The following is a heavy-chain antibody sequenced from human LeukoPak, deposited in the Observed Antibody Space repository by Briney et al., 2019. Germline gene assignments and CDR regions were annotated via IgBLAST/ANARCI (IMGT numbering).Heavy chain of an antibody. D-gene: IGHD2-2*01. CDR3: ARCPGLDCSSTSCYLPHDNYYYYGMDV. V-gene: IGHV3-9*01. Sequence: GGSLRLSCAASGFTFDDYAMHWVRQAPGKGLEWVSGISWNSSSIGYADSVKGRFTISRDNAKNSLYLQMNSLRAEDTALYYCARCPGLDCSSTSCYLPHDNYYYYGMDVWGQGTTVTVSS. CDR2: ISWNSSSI. J-gene: IGHJ6*02. CDR1: GFTFDDYA.